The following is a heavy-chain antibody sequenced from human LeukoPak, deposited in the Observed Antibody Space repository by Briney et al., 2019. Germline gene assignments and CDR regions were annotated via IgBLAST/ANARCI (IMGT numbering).Heavy chain of an antibody. J-gene: IGHJ4*02. CDR3: ARLLWFFDY. D-gene: IGHD3-10*01. CDR1: GVSINNYY. V-gene: IGHV4-59*08. CDR2: IHYSGST. Sequence: SETLSLTCTVSGVSINNYYWSWIRQPPGKGLEWIGYIHYSGSTNYNPSLKSRVTISVDTSKNQFSLKLSSVTAADTAVYYCARLLWFFDYWGQGTLVTVSS.